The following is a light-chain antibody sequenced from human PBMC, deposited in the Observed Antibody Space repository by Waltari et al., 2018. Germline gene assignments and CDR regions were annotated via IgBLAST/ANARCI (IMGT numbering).Light chain of an antibody. J-gene: IGLJ1*01. CDR2: EVS. CDR1: STDLGTYKL. CDR3: CSFAGSSTS. Sequence: QSALPQPASVSGSPGQSITISCSNTSTDLGTYKLVSWYQQRPGKAPKPVIYEVSERPSGVSNRFSGSKSGDTASLTISGLQAEDEADYYCCSFAGSSTSFGTGTTVTVL. V-gene: IGLV2-23*02.